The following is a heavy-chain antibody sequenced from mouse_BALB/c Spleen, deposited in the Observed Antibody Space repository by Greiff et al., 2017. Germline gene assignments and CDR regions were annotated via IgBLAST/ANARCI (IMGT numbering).Heavy chain of an antibody. CDR1: GFPFSTFG. CDR3: ATKYDMAY. CDR2: ISSGSSTI. D-gene: IGHD2-3*01. V-gene: IGHV5-17*02. Sequence: EVKLMESGGGLFQPEGSRNPSCAAPGFPFSTFGMHWVRQAPEKGLEWVAYISSGSSTIYYADTVKGRFTISRDNPKNTLFLQMTSLRSEDTAMYYCATKYDMAYWGQGTLVTVSA. J-gene: IGHJ3*01.